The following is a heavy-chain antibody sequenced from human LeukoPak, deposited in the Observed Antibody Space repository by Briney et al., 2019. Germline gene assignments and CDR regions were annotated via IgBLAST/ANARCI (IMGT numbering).Heavy chain of an antibody. CDR1: GFTFSSYS. CDR2: ISGSSSYI. Sequence: GGSLRLSCAASGFTFSSYSMHWVRQAPGKGLECVSSISGSSSYIYYADSGKGRFTISRDNAKNSLYLQMNSLRAEDTAVYYCARGSGTTGTVYRNWFDPWGQGTLVTVSS. D-gene: IGHD1-1*01. V-gene: IGHV3-21*01. J-gene: IGHJ5*02. CDR3: ARGSGTTGTVYRNWFDP.